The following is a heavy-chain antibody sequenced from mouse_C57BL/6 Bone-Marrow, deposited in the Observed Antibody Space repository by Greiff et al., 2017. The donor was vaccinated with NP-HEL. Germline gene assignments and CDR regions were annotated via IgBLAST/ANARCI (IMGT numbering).Heavy chain of an antibody. CDR2: IDPSDSET. J-gene: IGHJ1*03. CDR1: GYTFTSYW. V-gene: IGHV1-52*01. Sequence: QVQLQQPGAELVRPGSSVKLSCKASGYTFTSYWMHWVKQRPIQGLEWIGNIDPSDSETHYNQKFKDKAKLTVDKSSSTAYMQLSSLTSEDSAVYYCAREVITTVVATGWYFDVWGTGTTVTVSS. CDR3: AREVITTVVATGWYFDV. D-gene: IGHD1-1*01.